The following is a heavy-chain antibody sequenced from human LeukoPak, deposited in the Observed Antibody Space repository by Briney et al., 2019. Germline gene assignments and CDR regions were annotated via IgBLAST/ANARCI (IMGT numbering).Heavy chain of an antibody. D-gene: IGHD1-26*01. V-gene: IGHV3-33*01. J-gene: IGHJ6*03. CDR2: IGHDGNNK. CDR3: ARDRMVGRVGTIAEGNYYYYYMDV. Sequence: PGGSLRLSCVASGFAFSKYGMHWVRQAPGKGLEWLTIIGHDGNNKLDADSVKGRFTISRDNSKNTLYLQMNSLRAEDTAVYYCARDRMVGRVGTIAEGNYYYYYMDVWGKGTTVTVSS. CDR1: GFAFSKYG.